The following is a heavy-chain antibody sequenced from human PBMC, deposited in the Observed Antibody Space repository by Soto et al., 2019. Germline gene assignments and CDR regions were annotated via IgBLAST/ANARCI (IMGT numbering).Heavy chain of an antibody. Sequence: QVQLVESGGGVVQPGKSLRLSCAASGFTFSIYGMHWVRQAPGKGLEWVAVISNDGNNRYYSDSLKGRFTISRDNYKNTLYLQMSGLRAEDTAVYYCAKDHLETTVTTPSVWGQGTLVTVSS. V-gene: IGHV3-30*18. CDR1: GFTFSIYG. D-gene: IGHD4-17*01. CDR3: AKDHLETTVTTPSV. CDR2: ISNDGNNR. J-gene: IGHJ4*02.